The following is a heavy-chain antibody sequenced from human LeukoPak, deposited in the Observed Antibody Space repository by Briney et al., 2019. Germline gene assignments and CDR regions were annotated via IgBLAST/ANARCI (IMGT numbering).Heavy chain of an antibody. CDR1: GFTFSSYE. V-gene: IGHV3-48*03. D-gene: IGHD6-13*01. CDR2: ISSSGGTI. J-gene: IGHJ6*03. Sequence: SGGSLRLSCAASGFTFSSYEMNWVRQAPGEGLEWVSYISSSGGTINYADSVKGRFTISRDNAKNSLYLQMNSLRAEDTAVYYCARDQSSWYPTGYYYYYYMDVWGKGTTVTVSS. CDR3: ARDQSSWYPTGYYYYYYMDV.